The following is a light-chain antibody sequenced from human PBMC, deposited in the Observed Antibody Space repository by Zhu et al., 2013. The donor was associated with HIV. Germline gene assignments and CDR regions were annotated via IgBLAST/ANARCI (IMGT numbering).Light chain of an antibody. CDR1: SSDIGGYDY. V-gene: IGLV2-23*02. Sequence: QSALTQPASVSGSPGQSITISCTGTSSDIGGYDYVSWYQHHPGKGPKLIIYDVSDRPSGVSNRFSGSKSGNTASLTISGLQAEDEADYYCCSYAGSSTLVFGGGTKLTVL. CDR3: CSYAGSSTLV. J-gene: IGLJ2*01. CDR2: DVS.